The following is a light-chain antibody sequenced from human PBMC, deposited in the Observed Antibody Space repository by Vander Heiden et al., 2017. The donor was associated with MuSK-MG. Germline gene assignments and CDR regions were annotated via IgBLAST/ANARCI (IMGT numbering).Light chain of an antibody. CDR1: QSISSW. V-gene: IGKV1-5*03. J-gene: IGKJ1*01. CDR2: KAS. CDR3: QQYNSSKWT. Sequence: DIQMTQSPSTLSASVGDRVTITCRASQSISSWLAWYQQKPGKAPKLLIYKASSLESGVPSRFSGSGSGTEFTLTISRLQPDDFATYYCQQYNSSKWTFGQGTKVEIK.